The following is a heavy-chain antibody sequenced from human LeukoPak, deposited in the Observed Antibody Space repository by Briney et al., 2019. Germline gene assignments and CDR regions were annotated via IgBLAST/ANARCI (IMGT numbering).Heavy chain of an antibody. J-gene: IGHJ6*03. V-gene: IGHV4-59*01. CDR1: GGSISSYY. CDR2: IYYSGST. Sequence: PSETLSLTCTVSGGSISSYYWSWIRQPPGKGLEWIGYIYYSGSTNYNPSPKSRVTISVDTSKNQFSLKLSSVTAADTAVYYCARGWREASQYLLGTRDYYYMDVWGKGTTVTVSS. D-gene: IGHD1-7*01. CDR3: ARGWREASQYLLGTRDYYYMDV.